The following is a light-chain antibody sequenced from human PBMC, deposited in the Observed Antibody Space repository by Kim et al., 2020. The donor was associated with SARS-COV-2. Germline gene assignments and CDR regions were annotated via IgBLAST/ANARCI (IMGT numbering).Light chain of an antibody. CDR2: DAS. CDR1: ESVGIR. V-gene: IGKV3-15*01. Sequence: VSPGERATLSCRASESVGIRLAWYQHKLGRAPRLLIYDASTRATGIPPRFSGSGSETEFTLTISDLQSEDFAVYFCQHYNNWPPFTFGQGTKLEI. CDR3: QHYNNWPPFT. J-gene: IGKJ2*01.